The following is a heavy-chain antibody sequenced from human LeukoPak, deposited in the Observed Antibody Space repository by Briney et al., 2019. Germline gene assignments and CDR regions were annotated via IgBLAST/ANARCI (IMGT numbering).Heavy chain of an antibody. Sequence: SETLSLTCSVSGDSISYFYWSWIRQAAGKGLEWIGRVSSSGSTDYNASLKSRVTMSVDTSKNQLSLKVISVTAADTAIYYCAKDYYYDSNHFDYWGEGTLVTVSS. CDR1: GDSISYFY. V-gene: IGHV4-4*07. D-gene: IGHD3-22*01. CDR3: AKDYYYDSNHFDY. CDR2: VSSSGST. J-gene: IGHJ4*02.